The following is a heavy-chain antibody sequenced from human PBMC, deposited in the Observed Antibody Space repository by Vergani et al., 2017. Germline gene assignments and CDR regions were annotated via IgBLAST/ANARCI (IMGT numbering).Heavy chain of an antibody. V-gene: IGHV3-9*01. CDR2: ISWNSGSI. J-gene: IGHJ3*02. Sequence: EVQLLESGGGLVQPGGSLRLSCAASGFTFSSYAMSWVRQAPGKGLEWVSGISWNSGSIGYADSVKGRFTISRDNAKNSLYLQMNSLRAEDTALYYCAKGVRGVMGNDAFDIWGQGTMVTVSS. CDR1: GFTFSSYA. D-gene: IGHD3-10*01. CDR3: AKGVRGVMGNDAFDI.